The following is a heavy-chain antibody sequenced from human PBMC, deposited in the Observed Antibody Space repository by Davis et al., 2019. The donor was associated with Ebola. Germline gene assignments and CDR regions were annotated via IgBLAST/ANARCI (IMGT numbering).Heavy chain of an antibody. CDR3: ARSVIVVPAAILPLYYMDV. CDR1: GYTFTSYY. D-gene: IGHD2-2*01. J-gene: IGHJ6*03. CDR2: INPSGGST. Sequence: ASVKVSCKASGYTFTSYYMHWVRQAPGQGLEWMGIINPSGGSTSYAQKFQGRVTMTRDTSTSTVYMELSSLRSEDTAVYYCARSVIVVPAAILPLYYMDVWGKGTTVTVSS. V-gene: IGHV1-46*01.